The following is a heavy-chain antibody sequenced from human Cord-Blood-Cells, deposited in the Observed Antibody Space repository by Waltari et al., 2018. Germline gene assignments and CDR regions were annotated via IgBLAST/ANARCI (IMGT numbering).Heavy chain of an antibody. D-gene: IGHD3-22*01. CDR1: GYTLTDLS. V-gene: IGHV1-24*01. CDR2: FDPEDGET. J-gene: IGHJ3*02. CDR3: ATRGGYYYDSSGSPGAFDI. Sequence: QVQLVQSGAEVKKPGASVKVSCQVSGYTLTDLSMHWVRPAPGKGLEWMGGFDPEDGETIYAQKFQGRVTMTEDTSTDTAYMELSSLRSEDTAVYYCATRGGYYYDSSGSPGAFDIWGQGTMVTVSS.